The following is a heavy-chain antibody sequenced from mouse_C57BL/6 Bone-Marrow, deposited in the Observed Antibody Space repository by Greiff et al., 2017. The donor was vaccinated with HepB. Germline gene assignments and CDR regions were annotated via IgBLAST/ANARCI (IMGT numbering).Heavy chain of an antibody. CDR1: GYTFTSYG. Sequence: VQRVESGAELASPGASVKLSCKASGYTFTSYGISWVKQRTGQGLEWIGEIYPRSGNTYYNEKFKGKATLTADKSSSTAYMELRSLTSEDSAVYFCAKNYVGWFAYWGQGTLVTVSA. V-gene: IGHV1-81*01. D-gene: IGHD1-1*01. J-gene: IGHJ3*01. CDR3: AKNYVGWFAY. CDR2: IYPRSGNT.